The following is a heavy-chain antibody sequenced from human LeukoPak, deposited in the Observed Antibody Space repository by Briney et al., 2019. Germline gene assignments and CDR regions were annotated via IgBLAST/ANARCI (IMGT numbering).Heavy chain of an antibody. Sequence: GGSLRLSCAASGFTFSSYAMSWVRQAPGKGLEWVSAISGSGGSTYYADSVKGRFTISRDNSKNTLYLQMNSLRAEDTAVYYCAKGDWFGELFSCMDVWGQGTTVTASS. J-gene: IGHJ6*02. CDR1: GFTFSSYA. CDR2: ISGSGGST. CDR3: AKGDWFGELFSCMDV. D-gene: IGHD3-10*01. V-gene: IGHV3-23*01.